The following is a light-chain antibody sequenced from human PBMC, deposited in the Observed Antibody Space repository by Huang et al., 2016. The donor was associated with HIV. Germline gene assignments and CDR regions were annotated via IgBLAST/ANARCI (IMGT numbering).Light chain of an antibody. Sequence: EIVLTQSPATLSLYPGERATLSCRASETFSSSYLAWYQQRPGQAPSLLIYGSASRATCIPDSFSGGGSGTDFTLTISRLESEDFAVDYCQQYSGSRLTFGGGTKVEIK. J-gene: IGKJ4*01. V-gene: IGKV3-20*01. CDR2: GSA. CDR1: ETFSSSY. CDR3: QQYSGSRLT.